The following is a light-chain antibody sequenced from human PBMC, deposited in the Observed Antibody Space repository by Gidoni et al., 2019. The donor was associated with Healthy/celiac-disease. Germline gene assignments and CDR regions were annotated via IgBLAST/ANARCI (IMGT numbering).Light chain of an antibody. J-gene: IGKJ4*01. CDR1: QCISSY. CDR3: QQLNSYPL. CDR2: AAS. Sequence: DIQFTQSPSFLSASVGDRLTITCRASQCISSYLAWYQQKPGKAPKLLIYAASTLQSRVPSRLSRSGSGTEFTLTIRSMQPEDFATYFCQQLNSYPLFGGGTKVEIK. V-gene: IGKV1-9*01.